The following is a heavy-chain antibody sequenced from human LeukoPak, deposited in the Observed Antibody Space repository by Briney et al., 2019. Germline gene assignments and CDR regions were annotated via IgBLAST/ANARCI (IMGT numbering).Heavy chain of an antibody. CDR3: ARDESGDNDAFDI. Sequence: GGSLRLSCAASGFTFSDYSMNWVRQAPGKGLDWVSSISSTSTYILYADSVKDRFTISRDNARNSLYLQMNSLRAEDTAVYYCARDESGDNDAFDIWGQGTMVTVSS. J-gene: IGHJ3*02. V-gene: IGHV3-21*01. D-gene: IGHD2-21*01. CDR1: GFTFSDYS. CDR2: ISSTSTYI.